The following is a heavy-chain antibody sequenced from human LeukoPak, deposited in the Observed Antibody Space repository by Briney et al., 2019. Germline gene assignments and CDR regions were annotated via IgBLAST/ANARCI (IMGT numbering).Heavy chain of an antibody. CDR2: IYYSGST. CDR3: ARGRRGVVPAALFDY. V-gene: IGHV4-61*01. Sequence: SETLSLTCTVSGGSVSSGSYYWNWIRRPPGKGLEWIGYIYYSGSTNYNPSLKSRVTISVDTSKNQFSLKLSSVTAADKAVYYCARGRRGVVPAALFDYWGQGTLVTVSS. J-gene: IGHJ4*02. CDR1: GGSVSSGSYY. D-gene: IGHD2-2*01.